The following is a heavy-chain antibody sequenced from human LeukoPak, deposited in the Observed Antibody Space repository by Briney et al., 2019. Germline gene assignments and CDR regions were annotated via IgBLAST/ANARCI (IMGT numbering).Heavy chain of an antibody. CDR1: GFTFSTYG. D-gene: IGHD1-26*01. CDR3: AKKAQYNGNYPLDY. Sequence: GGSLRLSCAASGFTFSTYGMNWVRQAPGKGLEWVSSVSGATGNSYYVGSVKGRFTISRDDSKNTLYLQMNSLRAEDTALYFCAKKAQYNGNYPLDYWGQGTLVTVSS. CDR2: VSGATGNS. J-gene: IGHJ4*02. V-gene: IGHV3-23*01.